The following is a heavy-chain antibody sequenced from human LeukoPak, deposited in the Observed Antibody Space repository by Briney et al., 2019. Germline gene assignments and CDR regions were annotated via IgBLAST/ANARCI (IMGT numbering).Heavy chain of an antibody. V-gene: IGHV3-30*04. CDR1: GFTFGSYA. J-gene: IGHJ4*02. D-gene: IGHD5-12*01. CDR2: ISYDGSNK. Sequence: GGSLRLSCAASGFTFGSYAMHWVRQAPGKGLEWVAVISYDGSNKYYADSVKGRFTISRDNSKNTLYLQMNSLRAEDTAVYYCARVPSDIVATIGDYFDYWGQGTLVTVSS. CDR3: ARVPSDIVATIGDYFDY.